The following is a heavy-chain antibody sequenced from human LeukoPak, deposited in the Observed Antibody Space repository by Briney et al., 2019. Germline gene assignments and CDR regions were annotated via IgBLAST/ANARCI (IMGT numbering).Heavy chain of an antibody. V-gene: IGHV4-38-2*01. D-gene: IGHD2-15*01. CDR1: GYSNSSGYY. Sequence: PSETLSLTCAVSGYSNSSGYYWDWIRQPPGKGLEWIGSIYHSGSTYYNSSLKSRVTISVDTSKNQFSLKLTSVTAADTAVYYCARHFGSNCYSAFEYWGQGILVIVSS. J-gene: IGHJ4*02. CDR2: IYHSGST. CDR3: ARHFGSNCYSAFEY.